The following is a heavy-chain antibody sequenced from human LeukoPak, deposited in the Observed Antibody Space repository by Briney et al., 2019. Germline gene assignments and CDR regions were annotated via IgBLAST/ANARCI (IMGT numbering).Heavy chain of an antibody. D-gene: IGHD1-26*01. V-gene: IGHV3-23*01. CDR3: AKGPYSGSYFGRDY. J-gene: IGHJ4*02. CDR2: ISGSGGST. Sequence: GGSLRLPCAASGFTFSSYAMTWVRQAPGKGLEWVSAISGSGGSTYYVDSVKGRFTISRDNSKNTLYLQMNSLRAEDTAVYYCAKGPYSGSYFGRDYWGQGTLVTVSS. CDR1: GFTFSSYA.